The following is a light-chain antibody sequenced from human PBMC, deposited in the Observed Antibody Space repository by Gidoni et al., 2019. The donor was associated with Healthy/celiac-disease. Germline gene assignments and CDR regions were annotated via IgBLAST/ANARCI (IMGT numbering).Light chain of an antibody. CDR1: KLGDKY. CDR2: QDS. J-gene: IGLJ1*01. CDR3: QALDSSSYV. Sequence: SYELTQPPSVSVSPGQTASITCSGDKLGDKYACWYQQKPGQSPVLVIYQDSKRPSGIPERFSGSNSGNTATLTIIGTQAMDDAVYYGQALDSSSYVFGSGTNVTVL. V-gene: IGLV3-1*01.